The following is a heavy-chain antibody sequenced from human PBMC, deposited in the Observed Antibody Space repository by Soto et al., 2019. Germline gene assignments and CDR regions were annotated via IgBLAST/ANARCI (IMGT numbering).Heavy chain of an antibody. Sequence: GGSLRLSCAASGFSFSNAWMNWVRQAPGKGLEWVGRIKSRTDGGTTDYAEVVKGRFTISRDDSKNTLYLQMNSLKTEDTAIYYCTTPIGSGYYRRYGMDVWGQGTTVTVS. CDR1: GFSFSNAW. D-gene: IGHD3-3*01. V-gene: IGHV3-15*01. CDR3: TTPIGSGYYRRYGMDV. CDR2: IKSRTDGGTT. J-gene: IGHJ6*02.